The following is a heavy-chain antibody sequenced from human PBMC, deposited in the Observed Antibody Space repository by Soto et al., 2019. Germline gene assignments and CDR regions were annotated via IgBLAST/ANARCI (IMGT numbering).Heavy chain of an antibody. CDR2: INPSGGST. CDR1: GYTLTSYY. V-gene: IGHV1-46*01. D-gene: IGHD6-19*01. J-gene: IGHJ4*02. CDR3: ARDDLETNGYSSGWTPFYFDY. Sequence: ASVKVSCKASGYTLTSYYMHWVRQAPGQGLEWMGIINPSGGSTSYAQKFQGRVTMTRDTSTSTVYMELSSLRSEDTAVYYCARDDLETNGYSSGWTPFYFDYWGQGTLVTVSS.